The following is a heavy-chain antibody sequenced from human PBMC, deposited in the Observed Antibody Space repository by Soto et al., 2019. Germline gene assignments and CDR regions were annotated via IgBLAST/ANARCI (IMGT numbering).Heavy chain of an antibody. CDR1: GGSISSSSYY. V-gene: IGHV4-39*01. CDR3: ARRTVNIRTFYSGLKTHCFDY. D-gene: IGHD6-19*01. Sequence: QLQLQESGPGLVKPSETLSLTCAVSGGSISSSSYYWGWIRQPPGKGLEWIGSIYYSGRTYYTPSLQCRVAISVDTSKNQFSLKLNSVTAADTAVYYCARRTVNIRTFYSGLKTHCFDYWGQGTLVTVSS. J-gene: IGHJ4*02. CDR2: IYYSGRT.